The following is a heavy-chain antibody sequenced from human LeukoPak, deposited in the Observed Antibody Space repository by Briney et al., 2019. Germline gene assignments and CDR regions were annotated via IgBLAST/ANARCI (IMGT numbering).Heavy chain of an antibody. D-gene: IGHD5-18*01. CDR3: ARIVPNTEMVTSFDN. CDR2: PHHNGTT. Sequence: PSDTVSLTCTVSGGSIGTYYWSWIRQAPGKGLEWIGYPHHNGTTKYYRSLKSPVTMSVDTSKNQFSLKLSSVTAADTAVYYCARIVPNTEMVTSFDNWGQGTLVTV. J-gene: IGHJ4*02. V-gene: IGHV4-59*07. CDR1: GGSIGTYY.